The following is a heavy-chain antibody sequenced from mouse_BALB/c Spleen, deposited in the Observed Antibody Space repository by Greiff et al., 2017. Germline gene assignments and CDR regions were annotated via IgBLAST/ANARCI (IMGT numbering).Heavy chain of an antibody. CDR1: GYTFSSYW. D-gene: IGHD2-1*01. CDR3: ANYGNWFAY. V-gene: IGHV1-9*01. J-gene: IGHJ3*01. Sequence: QVQLQQSGAELMKPGASVKISCKATGYTFSSYWIEWVKQRPGHGLEWIGEILPGSGSTNYNEKFKGKATFTADTSSNTAYMQLSSLTSEDSAVYYCANYGNWFAYWGQGTLVTVSA. CDR2: ILPGSGST.